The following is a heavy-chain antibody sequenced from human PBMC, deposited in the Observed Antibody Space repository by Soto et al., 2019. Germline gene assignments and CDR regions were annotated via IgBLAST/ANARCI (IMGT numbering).Heavy chain of an antibody. CDR2: ISSTSGTI. V-gene: IGHV3-48*02. D-gene: IGHD6-19*01. CDR1: GFVFSTYS. Sequence: EGQLVESGGNLVRPGGSLRLSCEASGFVFSTYSMNWVRQAPGKGLEWISYISSTSGTIYYADSVKGRFTIFRDNAKNSLFLQMNGLRDDDTAVYYCANHKIRFSVAGTLYGLGVWGQGTTVTVSS. CDR3: ANHKIRFSVAGTLYGLGV. J-gene: IGHJ6*02.